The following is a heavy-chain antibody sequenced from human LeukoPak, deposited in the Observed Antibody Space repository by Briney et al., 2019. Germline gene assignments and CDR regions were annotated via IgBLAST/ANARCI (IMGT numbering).Heavy chain of an antibody. CDR3: AKDVGGPHFDY. V-gene: IGHV3-23*01. CDR1: GFTFSNYA. J-gene: IGHJ4*02. Sequence: GGSLRLSCAASGFTFSNYAMSWVRQAPGKGLEWVSTIDNSGGSTHYADAMKGRFAISRDNSKNTLYLLINSLSAEDTAVYYCAKDVGGPHFDYWGQGTLVTVSS. D-gene: IGHD6-25*01. CDR2: IDNSGGST.